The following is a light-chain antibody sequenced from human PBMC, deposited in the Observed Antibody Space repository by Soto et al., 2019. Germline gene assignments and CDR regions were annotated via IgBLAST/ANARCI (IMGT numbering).Light chain of an antibody. V-gene: IGLV1-40*01. CDR1: GSILGTGFD. Sequence: QSVLTQPPSVSGAPGQRVTIACTGNGSILGTGFDVHWYRQFPGRAPKLLLSGTSHRPSGVPDRFSGSKSGNTASLTVSGLQAEDEADYYCSSYAGSSNVFGTGTKLTVL. CDR3: SSYAGSSNV. J-gene: IGLJ1*01. CDR2: GTS.